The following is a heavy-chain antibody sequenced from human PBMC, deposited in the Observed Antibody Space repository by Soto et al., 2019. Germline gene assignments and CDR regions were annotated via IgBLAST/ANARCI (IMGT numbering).Heavy chain of an antibody. CDR1: GGSITVYY. CDR3: ARHSYSRITPRLDP. Sequence: PSETLSLTCTVSGGSITVYYWSWIRQPPGKGPEWIGNIHYSGSTNYNPSLKSRVTISVDTSKNQFSLRLSAVTAAETAVYYCARHSYSRITPRLDPWGPGTLLTVSS. V-gene: IGHV4-59*08. J-gene: IGHJ5*02. D-gene: IGHD2-21*01. CDR2: IHYSGST.